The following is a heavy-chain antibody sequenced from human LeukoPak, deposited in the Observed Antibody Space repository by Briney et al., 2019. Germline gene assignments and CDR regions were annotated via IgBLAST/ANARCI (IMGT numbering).Heavy chain of an antibody. CDR1: GGTFSSYA. V-gene: IGHV1-69*04. Sequence: ASVKVSCKASGGTFSSYAISWVRQAPGQGLEWMGRIIPILGIANYAQKFQGRVTITADKSTSTAYMELSSLRSEGTAVYYCAREQQLPSFDPWGQGTLVTVSS. CDR2: IIPILGIA. D-gene: IGHD6-13*01. J-gene: IGHJ5*02. CDR3: AREQQLPSFDP.